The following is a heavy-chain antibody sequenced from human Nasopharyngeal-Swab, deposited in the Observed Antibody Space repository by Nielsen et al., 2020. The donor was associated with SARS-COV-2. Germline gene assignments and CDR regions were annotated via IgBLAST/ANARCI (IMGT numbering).Heavy chain of an antibody. V-gene: IGHV6-1*01. CDR2: TYYRSKWYN. CDR1: GDSVSSSSAA. J-gene: IGHJ6*03. D-gene: IGHD4-17*01. Sequence: SQTLSLTCAISGDSVSSSSAAWNWIRQSPSRGLEWLGRTYYRSKWYNDYAVSVKSRITINPDTSKNQFSLHLNSVTPEDTAVYYCARARGAYGDSYSYYYTDVWGKGTTVTVSS. CDR3: ARARGAYGDSYSYYYTDV.